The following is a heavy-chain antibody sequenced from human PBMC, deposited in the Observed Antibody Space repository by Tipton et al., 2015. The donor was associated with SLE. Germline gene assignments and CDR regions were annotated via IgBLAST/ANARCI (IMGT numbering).Heavy chain of an antibody. V-gene: IGHV3-48*03. CDR3: ARVERDYGGRSDAFDI. CDR2: ISTSGSTI. Sequence: SLRLSCAASGFTFSVYEMNWVRQAPGQGLEWVSYISTSGSTIHYADSVKGRFTISRDNAKDSLYLQMNGLRAEDTAVYYCARVERDYGGRSDAFDIWGQGTMVAVSS. CDR1: GFTFSVYE. D-gene: IGHD4-23*01. J-gene: IGHJ3*02.